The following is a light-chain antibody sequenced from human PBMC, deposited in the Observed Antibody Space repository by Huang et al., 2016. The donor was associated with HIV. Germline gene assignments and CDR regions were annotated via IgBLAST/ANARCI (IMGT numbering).Light chain of an antibody. CDR2: QAA. CDR3: QQYNAYPWT. Sequence: DIQMTQSPSTLSASIGDRVTITCRASQTITWCLAWYQQNPWKAPKVLIYQAASLESVVPSRFIGSGSGTEFTLTISILQPDDFATYYCQQYNAYPWTVGQGTKVEI. CDR1: QTITWC. V-gene: IGKV1-5*03. J-gene: IGKJ1*01.